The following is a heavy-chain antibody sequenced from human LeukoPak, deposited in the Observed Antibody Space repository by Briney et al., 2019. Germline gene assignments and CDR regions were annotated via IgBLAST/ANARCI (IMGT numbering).Heavy chain of an antibody. V-gene: IGHV1-46*01. CDR3: ARDYRAGVYFDL. D-gene: IGHD1-26*01. CDR2: INPSGGST. Sequence: ASVKVSCKASGYTFTSYYMHWVRQAPGQRLEWMAIINPSGGSTNYAQKFQGRVTMTRDTSTSTVYMELSSLRSEDTAVYYCARDYRAGVYFDLWGRGTLVTVSS. J-gene: IGHJ2*01. CDR1: GYTFTSYY.